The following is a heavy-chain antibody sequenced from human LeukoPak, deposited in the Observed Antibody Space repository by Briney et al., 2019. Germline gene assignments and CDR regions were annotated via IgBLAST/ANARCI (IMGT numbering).Heavy chain of an antibody. CDR2: ISSSGSTI. CDR3: AREYYYDSSGYFDY. J-gene: IGHJ4*02. Sequence: MTGGSLRLSCAASGFTFSDYYVSWIRQAPGKGLEWVSYISSSGSTIYYADSVKGRFTISRDNAKNSLYLQMNSLRAEDTAVYYCAREYYYDSSGYFDYWGQGTLVTVSS. V-gene: IGHV3-11*01. CDR1: GFTFSDYY. D-gene: IGHD3-22*01.